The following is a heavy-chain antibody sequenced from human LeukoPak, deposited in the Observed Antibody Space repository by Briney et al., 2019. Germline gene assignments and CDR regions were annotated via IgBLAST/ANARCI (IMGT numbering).Heavy chain of an antibody. J-gene: IGHJ3*01. Sequence: PGGSLRLSCAASGFTFRTYGMHWVRQAPGKGLEWVTFIRYDGSDKYYADSVKGRFTISRDNSENTLFLQMNSLRVEDTAVYYCAKSADYYDSSRALYDAFDFWGRGTMVTVSS. CDR1: GFTFRTYG. CDR3: AKSADYYDSSRALYDAFDF. CDR2: IRYDGSDK. D-gene: IGHD3-16*01. V-gene: IGHV3-30*02.